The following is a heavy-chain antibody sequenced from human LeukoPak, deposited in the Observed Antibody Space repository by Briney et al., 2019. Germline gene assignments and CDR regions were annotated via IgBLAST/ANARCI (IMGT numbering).Heavy chain of an antibody. Sequence: PGGSLRLSCAASGFTFSSYAMSWVRQAPGKGLEWVSAISGSGGSTYYADSVKGRFTISRDNSKNTLYLQMNSLRAEDTAVYYCTTDQGYCSSTSCYAGPWGQGTLVTVSS. V-gene: IGHV3-23*01. CDR3: TTDQGYCSSTSCYAGP. D-gene: IGHD2-2*01. CDR2: ISGSGGST. CDR1: GFTFSSYA. J-gene: IGHJ5*02.